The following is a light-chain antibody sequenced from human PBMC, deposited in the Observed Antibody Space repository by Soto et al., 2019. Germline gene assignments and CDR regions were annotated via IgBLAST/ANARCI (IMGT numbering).Light chain of an antibody. CDR3: QQYSSLWT. V-gene: IGKV3-20*01. CDR2: GAS. Sequence: EIVLTQSPCTLSLSQGERATLSCRTSQSVSNNYLAWYQQKPGQAPRLLIYGASSRATGIPDRFSGSGSGTDFTLSISRLEPEDFAVYYCQQYSSLWTFGQGTKVDI. CDR1: QSVSNNY. J-gene: IGKJ1*01.